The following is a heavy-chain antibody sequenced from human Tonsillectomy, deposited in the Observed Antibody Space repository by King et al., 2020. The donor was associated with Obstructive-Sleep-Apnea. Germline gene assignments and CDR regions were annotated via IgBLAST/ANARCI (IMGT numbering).Heavy chain of an antibody. CDR1: GFTFGDYA. V-gene: IGHV3-49*03. J-gene: IGHJ3*02. D-gene: IGHD3-9*01. CDR2: IRSKAYGGTT. Sequence: DVQLVESGGGLVQPGRSLRLSCTASGFTFGDYAMSWFRQAPGKGLEWVGFIRSKAYGGTTEYAASVKGRFTISRDDSKSIAYLQMNSLKTEDTAVYYCTRRGESAYYDILTGPVYDAFDIWGQGTMVTVSS. CDR3: TRRGESAYYDILTGPVYDAFDI.